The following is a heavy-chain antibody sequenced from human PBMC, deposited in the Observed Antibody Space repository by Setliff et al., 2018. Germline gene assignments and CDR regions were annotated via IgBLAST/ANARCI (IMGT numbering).Heavy chain of an antibody. J-gene: IGHJ5*02. D-gene: IGHD3-10*01. CDR3: ARQMSPPGMARARGFNWFDP. V-gene: IGHV4-39*01. Sequence: SETLSLTCSASGGPISSSSYYWVWIRQPPGKGLEWIGAILYDGNSYYNPSLKGRVTMSVDTSKNVFSLKLRSVTAADTSVYYCARQMSPPGMARARGFNWFDPWGQGTLVTVSS. CDR2: ILYDGNS. CDR1: GGPISSSSYY.